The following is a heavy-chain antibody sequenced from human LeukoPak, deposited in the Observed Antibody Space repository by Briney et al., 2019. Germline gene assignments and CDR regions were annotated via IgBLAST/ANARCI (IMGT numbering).Heavy chain of an antibody. J-gene: IGHJ5*02. Sequence: SETLSLTCTVSGGSISSYYWSWIRQPLGKGLEWIGYIYYSGSTNYNPSLKSRVTISVDTSKNQFSLKLSSVTAADTAVYYCARDKWGYSGYGAQSHFPFDPWGQGTLVTVSS. V-gene: IGHV4-59*01. CDR3: ARDKWGYSGYGAQSHFPFDP. CDR1: GGSISSYY. CDR2: IYYSGST. D-gene: IGHD5-12*01.